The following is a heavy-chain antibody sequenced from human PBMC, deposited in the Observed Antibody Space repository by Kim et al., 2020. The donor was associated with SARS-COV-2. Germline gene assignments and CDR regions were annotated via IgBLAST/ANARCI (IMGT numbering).Heavy chain of an antibody. J-gene: IGHJ4*02. V-gene: IGHV4-59*08. D-gene: IGHD3-10*01. CDR3: ATSNGSGSPYFDY. CDR2: IYYSGST. CDR1: GGSISSYY. Sequence: SETLSLTCTVSGGSISSYYWSWIRQPPGKGLEWIGYIYYSGSTNYNPSLKSRVTKSVDTSKNQFSLKLSSVTAADTAVYYCATSNGSGSPYFDYWGQGTLVTVSS.